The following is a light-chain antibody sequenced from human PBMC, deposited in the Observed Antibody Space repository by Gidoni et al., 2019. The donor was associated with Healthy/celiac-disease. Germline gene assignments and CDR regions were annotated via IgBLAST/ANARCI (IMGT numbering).Light chain of an antibody. CDR2: GAS. CDR1: QSVSSN. CDR3: QQYNNWPPLT. J-gene: IGKJ4*01. Sequence: EIVMTQSPATLSVSPGERATLSCSARQSVSSNLAWYQHQPGQAPRLLIYGASTRATGIPARCSGSGSGTEFTLTISSLQSEDFAVYYCQQYNNWPPLTFGGGTKVEIK. V-gene: IGKV3-15*01.